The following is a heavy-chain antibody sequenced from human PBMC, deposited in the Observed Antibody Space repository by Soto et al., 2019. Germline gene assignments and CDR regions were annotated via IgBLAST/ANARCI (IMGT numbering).Heavy chain of an antibody. CDR1: GFTFSSYA. J-gene: IGHJ6*02. CDR2: ISGSGGST. V-gene: IGHV3-23*01. D-gene: IGHD5-18*01. Sequence: HPGGSLRLSCAASGFTFSSYAMSWVRQAPGKGLEWVSAISGSGGSTYYADSVKGRFTISRDNSKNTLYLQMNSLRAEDTAVYYCAKDQIPDTAMVTGYYYGMDVWGQGTTVTVSS. CDR3: AKDQIPDTAMVTGYYYGMDV.